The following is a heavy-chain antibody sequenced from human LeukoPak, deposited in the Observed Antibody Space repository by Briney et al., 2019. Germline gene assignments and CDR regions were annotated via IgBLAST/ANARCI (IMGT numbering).Heavy chain of an antibody. Sequence: GGSLRLSCAASGFTFSSHWMSWVRQAPGKGLEWVAYIRPDGSAQYYVDSVKGRFTISRDNAKNSLFLHMNSLRAEDTALYFCARWGYISAYYYDFWGQGTLVTVSS. D-gene: IGHD6-19*01. J-gene: IGHJ4*02. CDR2: IRPDGSAQ. V-gene: IGHV3-7*03. CDR1: GFTFSSHW. CDR3: ARWGYISAYYYDF.